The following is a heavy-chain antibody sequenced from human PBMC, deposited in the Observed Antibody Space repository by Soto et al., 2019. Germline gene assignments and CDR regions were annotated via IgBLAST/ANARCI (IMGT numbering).Heavy chain of an antibody. CDR3: ARHTPAISISDH. D-gene: IGHD2-15*01. Sequence: PSETLSLTCAVYGGSFSGYYWSWIRQPPGKGLEWIGEINHSGSTNYNPSLKSRATISVDTSKNQFSLELSSVTAADTAVYYCARHTPAISISDHWGQGTLVTVSS. CDR2: INHSGST. J-gene: IGHJ4*02. V-gene: IGHV4-34*01. CDR1: GGSFSGYY.